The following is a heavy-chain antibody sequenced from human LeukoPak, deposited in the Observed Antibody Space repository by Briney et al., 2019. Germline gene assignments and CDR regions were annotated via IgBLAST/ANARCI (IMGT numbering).Heavy chain of an antibody. D-gene: IGHD2-8*01. CDR2: IYSGGST. CDR1: GFTVSSNY. V-gene: IGHV3-66*01. CDR3: ARDFSDGRLREGIGY. Sequence: GGSLRLSCAASGFTVSSNYMSWVRQAPGKGLEWVSVIYSGGSTYYADSVKGRFTISRDNSKNTLYLQMNSLRAEDTAVYYCARDFSDGRLREGIGYWGQGTLVTVSS. J-gene: IGHJ4*02.